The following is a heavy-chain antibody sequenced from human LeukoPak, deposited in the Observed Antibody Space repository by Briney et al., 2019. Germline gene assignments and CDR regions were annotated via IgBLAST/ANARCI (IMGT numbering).Heavy chain of an antibody. CDR1: GFTFSSYS. CDR3: ARDVTRGGDPNC. D-gene: IGHD3-16*01. V-gene: IGHV3-48*01. J-gene: IGHJ4*02. CDR2: ITSSSTTI. Sequence: PGGSLRLSCAASGFTFSSYSMNWVRQAPGKGLEWLSYITSSSTTIYYADSVKGRFTISRDNAKNSLYLQMNSLRAEDTAVYYCARDVTRGGDPNCWGQGTLVTVSS.